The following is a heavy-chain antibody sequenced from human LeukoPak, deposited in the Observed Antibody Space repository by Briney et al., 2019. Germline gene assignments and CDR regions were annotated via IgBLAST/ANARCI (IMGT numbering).Heavy chain of an antibody. J-gene: IGHJ4*02. CDR1: GASVSTYY. D-gene: IGHD2-21*02. CDR3: ARFAYCGSGCWYYFDY. Sequence: SETLSLTCTVSGASVSTYYWSWIRRPPGMRLEWIGYVYPTGGTNYNPSLKSRVTMSVDTSKNQFSLKLNSVTAADTAVYFCARFAYCGSGCWYYFDYWGQGALVTVSS. CDR2: VYPTGGT. V-gene: IGHV4-4*09.